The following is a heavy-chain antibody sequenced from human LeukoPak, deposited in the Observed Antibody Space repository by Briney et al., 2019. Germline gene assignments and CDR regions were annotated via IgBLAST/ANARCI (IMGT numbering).Heavy chain of an antibody. D-gene: IGHD6-19*01. V-gene: IGHV3-21*01. CDR2: ISSTSSYI. CDR1: GFIFNSHS. J-gene: IGHJ4*02. CDR3: AREAHSSGGEVDY. Sequence: GGSLRLSCAASGFIFNSHSMNWVRQAPGKGLEWVPSISSTSSYIYYADSVKSRFTISRDNAKNSLYLQMNSLRAEDTAVYYCAREAHSSGGEVDYWGQGTLVTVSS.